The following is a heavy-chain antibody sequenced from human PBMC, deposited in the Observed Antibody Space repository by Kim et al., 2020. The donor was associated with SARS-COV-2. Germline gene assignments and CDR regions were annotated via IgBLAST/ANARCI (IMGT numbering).Heavy chain of an antibody. CDR1: GFTFSDYW. V-gene: IGHV3-7*01. D-gene: IGHD2-21*02. CDR2: IKYDGSDK. Sequence: GGSLRLSCAASGFTFSDYWMSWVRQAPGKGLEWVANIKYDGSDKYYVASVKGRFTISRDNPKNSLYLQMNSLRVEDTAVYYCATSVVTAAYDYWGQGTLV. J-gene: IGHJ4*02. CDR3: ATSVVTAAYDY.